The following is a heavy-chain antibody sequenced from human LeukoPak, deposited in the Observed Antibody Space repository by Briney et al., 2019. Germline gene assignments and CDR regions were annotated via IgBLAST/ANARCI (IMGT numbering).Heavy chain of an antibody. CDR2: INHSGST. Sequence: SETLSLTCAVYGGSFSGYYWSWIRQPPGKGLEWIGEINHSGSTNYNPSLKSRVTISVDTSKNQFSLKLSSVTAADTAVYYCASSGGILPFDYWGQGTLVTVSS. CDR3: ASSGGILPFDY. J-gene: IGHJ4*02. D-gene: IGHD2-15*01. CDR1: GGSFSGYY. V-gene: IGHV4-34*01.